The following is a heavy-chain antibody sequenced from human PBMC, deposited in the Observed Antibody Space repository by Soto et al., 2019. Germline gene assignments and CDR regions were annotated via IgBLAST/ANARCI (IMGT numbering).Heavy chain of an antibody. Sequence: QVQLVESGGGVVQPGRSLRLSCAASGFIFSNYAMHWVRQAPGQGLEWVALIWSDGSYENYAESVKGRFTISRDNSKNTLYVQMNSLILEDTAVYFCARGTGSGSLLIDYWGQGTVVTVSS. CDR3: ARGTGSGSLLIDY. CDR2: IWSDGSYE. V-gene: IGHV3-33*01. D-gene: IGHD3-10*01. J-gene: IGHJ4*02. CDR1: GFIFSNYA.